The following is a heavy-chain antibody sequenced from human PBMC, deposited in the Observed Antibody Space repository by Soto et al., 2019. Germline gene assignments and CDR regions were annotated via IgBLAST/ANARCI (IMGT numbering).Heavy chain of an antibody. J-gene: IGHJ6*02. Sequence: QVQLQQWGAGLLKPSETLSLTCAVYGGSFSGYYWSWIRQPPGKGLEWIGEINHSGSTNYNPSLKSRVTISVDTSKNQFSRKLSSVTAADTAVYYCARGRSSGWSYGMDVWGQGTTVTVSS. CDR3: ARGRSSGWSYGMDV. V-gene: IGHV4-34*01. CDR2: INHSGST. CDR1: GGSFSGYY. D-gene: IGHD6-19*01.